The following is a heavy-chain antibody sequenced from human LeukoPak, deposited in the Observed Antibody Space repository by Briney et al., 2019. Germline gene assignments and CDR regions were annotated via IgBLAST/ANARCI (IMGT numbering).Heavy chain of an antibody. V-gene: IGHV1-69*13. CDR1: GGTFSSYA. CDR3: ARADYVSPDSYYYYGMDV. Sequence: GASVNVSCKASGGTFSSYAISWVRQAPGQGLEWLGGIIPIFGTANYAQKFQGRVTITADESTSTAYMELSSLRSEDTAVYYCARADYVSPDSYYYYGMDVWGQGTTVTVSS. D-gene: IGHD3-16*01. CDR2: IIPIFGTA. J-gene: IGHJ6*02.